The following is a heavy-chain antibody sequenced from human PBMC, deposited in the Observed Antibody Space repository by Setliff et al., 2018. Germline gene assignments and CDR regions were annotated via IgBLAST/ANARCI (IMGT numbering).Heavy chain of an antibody. CDR2: IYTSGST. CDR1: GYSISSGSYY. Sequence: SETLSLTCTVSGYSISSGSYYWSWIRQPAGKGLEWIGHIYTSGSTNYNPSLKSRVTISVDTSKNQFSLKLSSVTAADTAVYYCTVYNTGSSKDHYWGQGTPVTVSS. D-gene: IGHD2-8*02. CDR3: TVYNTGSSKDHY. J-gene: IGHJ4*02. V-gene: IGHV4-61*09.